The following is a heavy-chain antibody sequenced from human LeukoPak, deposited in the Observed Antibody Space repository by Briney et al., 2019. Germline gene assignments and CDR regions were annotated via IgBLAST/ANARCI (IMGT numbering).Heavy chain of an antibody. D-gene: IGHD3-9*01. J-gene: IGHJ4*02. Sequence: GGSLRLSCAASGFTLSDYWMHWVRQAPGKGLVWVSRIISDGSGTSYADSVKGRFTISRDNAKNTLYLHMNSLRAEDTAVYYCVRELYDILTGSPLDYWGQGTLVTVSS. CDR1: GFTLSDYW. CDR2: IISDGSGT. V-gene: IGHV3-74*01. CDR3: VRELYDILTGSPLDY.